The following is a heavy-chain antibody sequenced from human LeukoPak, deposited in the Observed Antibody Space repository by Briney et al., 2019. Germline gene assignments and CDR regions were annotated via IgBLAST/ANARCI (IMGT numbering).Heavy chain of an antibody. V-gene: IGHV4-39*01. D-gene: IGHD1-26*01. J-gene: IGHJ4*02. CDR2: IYYNGTT. Sequence: PSETLSLTCTIFGDSVSRSDSYWGWIRQPPGKGLEWIGSIYYNGTTYYSPSLKSRVTITVDTSKNQFSLKLTSVTAADTAAYFCATYSGSYRSVDSWGQGTLVAVSS. CDR3: ATYSGSYRSVDS. CDR1: GDSVSRSDSY.